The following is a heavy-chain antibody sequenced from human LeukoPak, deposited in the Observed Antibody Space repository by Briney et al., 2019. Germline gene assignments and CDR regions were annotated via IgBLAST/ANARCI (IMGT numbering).Heavy chain of an antibody. J-gene: IGHJ5*02. V-gene: IGHV4-4*07. CDR1: GVSISSYY. CDR2: IYTSGST. D-gene: IGHD2-2*01. Sequence: SETLSLTCTVSGVSISSYYWSWIRQPAGKGLEWIGRIYTSGSTNYNPSLKSRVTMSVDTSKNQFSLKLSSVTAADTAVYYCARHRYQLLWTDWFDPWGQGTLVTVSS. CDR3: ARHRYQLLWTDWFDP.